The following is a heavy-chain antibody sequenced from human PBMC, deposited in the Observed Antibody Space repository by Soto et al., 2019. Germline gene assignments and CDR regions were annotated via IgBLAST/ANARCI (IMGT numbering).Heavy chain of an antibody. Sequence: ASETLSLTCTVSGGSVSSGSYYWSWIRQPPGKGLEWIGYIYYSGSTNYNPSPKSRVTISVDTSKNQFSLKLSSVTAADTAVYYCARDNRGGNQHKTFDYWGQGTLVTVSS. CDR1: GGSVSSGSYY. D-gene: IGHD2-15*01. CDR2: IYYSGST. CDR3: ARDNRGGNQHKTFDY. J-gene: IGHJ4*02. V-gene: IGHV4-61*01.